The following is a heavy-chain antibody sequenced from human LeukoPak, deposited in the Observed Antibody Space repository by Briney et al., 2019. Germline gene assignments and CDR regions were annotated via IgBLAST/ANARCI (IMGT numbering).Heavy chain of an antibody. J-gene: IGHJ6*03. CDR1: GYTLTELS. V-gene: IGHV1-24*01. CDR2: FDPEDGET. CDR3: ARDRVSDTVTTRYYYYYMDV. D-gene: IGHD4-17*01. Sequence: ASVKVSCKVSGYTLTELSMHWVRQAPGKGLEWMGGFDPEDGETIYAQKFQGRVTMTEDTSTDTAYMELSSLRSEDTAVYYCARDRVSDTVTTRYYYYYMDVWGKGTTVTVSS.